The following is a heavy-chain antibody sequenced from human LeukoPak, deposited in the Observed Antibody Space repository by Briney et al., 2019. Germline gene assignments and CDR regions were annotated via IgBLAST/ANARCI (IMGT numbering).Heavy chain of an antibody. V-gene: IGHV1-69*05. Sequence: SVKVSCKASGGTFSSYAISWVRQAPGQGLEWMGRNIPIFGTANYAQKFQGRVTITTDESTSTAYMELSSLRSEDTAVYYCAREALNPSYYDFWSGYPCDYWGQGTLVTVSS. J-gene: IGHJ4*02. CDR2: NIPIFGTA. CDR3: AREALNPSYYDFWSGYPCDY. D-gene: IGHD3-3*01. CDR1: GGTFSSYA.